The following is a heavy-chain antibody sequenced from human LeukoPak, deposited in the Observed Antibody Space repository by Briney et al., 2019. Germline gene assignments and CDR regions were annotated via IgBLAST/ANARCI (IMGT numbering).Heavy chain of an antibody. J-gene: IGHJ3*02. CDR1: GGSISSGDYY. CDR3: ARDLIVADAFDI. CDR2: IYYSGST. D-gene: IGHD3-22*01. V-gene: IGHV4-30-4*01. Sequence: SETLSLTCTVSGGSISSGDYYWSWIRQPPGKGLEWIGYIYYSGSTYYNPSLKSRVTISVDTSKNQFSLKLSSVTAADTAMYYCARDLIVADAFDIWGQGTMVTVSS.